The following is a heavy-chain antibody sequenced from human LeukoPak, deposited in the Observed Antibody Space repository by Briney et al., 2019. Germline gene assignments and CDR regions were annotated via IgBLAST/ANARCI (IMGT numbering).Heavy chain of an antibody. CDR3: ARDPNPYYYDSSGYYNGGY. D-gene: IGHD3-22*01. V-gene: IGHV1-3*01. Sequence: PGASVKVSCKASGYTFTSYAMHWVRQAPGQRLEWMGWINAGNGNTKYSQKFQGRVTITRDTSASTAYMELSSLRSEDTAVYYCARDPNPYYYDSSGYYNGGYWGQGTLVTVSS. CDR2: INAGNGNT. CDR1: GYTFTSYA. J-gene: IGHJ4*02.